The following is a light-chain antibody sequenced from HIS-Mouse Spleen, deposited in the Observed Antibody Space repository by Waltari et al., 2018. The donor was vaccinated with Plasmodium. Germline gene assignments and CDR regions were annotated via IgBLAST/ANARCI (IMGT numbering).Light chain of an antibody. CDR3: CSYADSYTWV. V-gene: IGLV2-11*01. CDR2: DVS. Sequence: QSALTQPRSVSGSPGQSVTISRTGTSSDVGGYNYVSWYQQHPGKAPKLMIYDVSKRPSGVPDRFSGSKSGNTASLTISGLQAEDEADYYCCSYADSYTWVFGGGTKLTVL. J-gene: IGLJ2*01. CDR1: SSDVGGYNY.